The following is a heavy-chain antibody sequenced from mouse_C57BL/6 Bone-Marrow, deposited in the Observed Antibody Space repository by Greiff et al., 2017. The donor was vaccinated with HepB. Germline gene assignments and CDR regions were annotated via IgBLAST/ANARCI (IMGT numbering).Heavy chain of an antibody. D-gene: IGHD2-1*01. CDR3: ARRAYGNPYYFDY. CDR1: GFTFSSYT. J-gene: IGHJ2*01. CDR2: ISGGGGNT. Sequence: EVQVVESGGGLVKPGGSLKLSCAASGFTFSSYTMSWVRQTPEKRLEWVATISGGGGNTYYPDSVKGRFTISRDNAKNTLYLQMSSLRSEDTALYYCARRAYGNPYYFDYWGQGTTLTVSS. V-gene: IGHV5-9*01.